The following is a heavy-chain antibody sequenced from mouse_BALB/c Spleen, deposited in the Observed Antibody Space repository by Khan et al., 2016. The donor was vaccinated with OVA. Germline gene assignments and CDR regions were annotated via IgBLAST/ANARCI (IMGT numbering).Heavy chain of an antibody. CDR1: GFNIKDTY. CDR2: IDPPNDDS. Sequence: VQLNQSGAELVKPGASVNLSCSASGFNIKDTYIHWVKQRPEQGLEWIGRIDPPNDDSKYGPKFQDKATLTADTSSTTAYLQLTSLTSEETAVYYWATLHGNHFAYWGQGTLVSVSA. D-gene: IGHD2-1*01. V-gene: IGHV14-3*02. J-gene: IGHJ3*01. CDR3: ATLHGNHFAY.